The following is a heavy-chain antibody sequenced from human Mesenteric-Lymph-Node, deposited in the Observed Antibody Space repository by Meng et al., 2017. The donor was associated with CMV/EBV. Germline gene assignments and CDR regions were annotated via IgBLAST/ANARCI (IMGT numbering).Heavy chain of an antibody. V-gene: IGHV4-59*01. CDR1: GGAISTSF. D-gene: IGHD1-26*01. J-gene: IGHJ4*02. CDR2: IHYSGNT. Sequence: SETLSLTCTVSGGAISTSFWSWIRQPPGKGLEWIGYIHYSGNTNYNPSLESRVTMSVDTSKNQVSLKLNSVSAADTAVYFCAREVIGDGSLAFDYWGQGTLVTVSS. CDR3: AREVIGDGSLAFDY.